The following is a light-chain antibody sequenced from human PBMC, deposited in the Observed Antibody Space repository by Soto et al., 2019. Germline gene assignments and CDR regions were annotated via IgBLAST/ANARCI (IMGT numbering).Light chain of an antibody. V-gene: IGLV4-69*01. Sequence: SASLGASVKLTCTLSSGHSSYAIAWHQQQPEKGPRYLMKLNSDGSHSKGDGIPDRFSGSSSGAERYLTISSLQSEDEADYYCQTWGTGIVVFGGGTKLTVL. J-gene: IGLJ2*01. CDR3: QTWGTGIVV. CDR2: LNSDGSH. CDR1: SGHSSYA.